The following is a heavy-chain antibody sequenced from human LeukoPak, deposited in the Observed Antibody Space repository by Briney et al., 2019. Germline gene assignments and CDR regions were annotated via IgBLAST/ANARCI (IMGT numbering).Heavy chain of an antibody. V-gene: IGHV3-53*01. CDR1: VFTVSRNY. D-gene: IGHD1-1*01. J-gene: IGHJ4*02. Sequence: GGSLRLSCAASVFTVSRNYMSWVRHAPGKGLEWVSVSYSGGDTYYPDSVKGRFTVSRDNPKNTVYLQMNSLRAEDTAVYFCARSPVLDRNDWSFADWGQGTLVTVSS. CDR2: SYSGGDT. CDR3: ARSPVLDRNDWSFAD.